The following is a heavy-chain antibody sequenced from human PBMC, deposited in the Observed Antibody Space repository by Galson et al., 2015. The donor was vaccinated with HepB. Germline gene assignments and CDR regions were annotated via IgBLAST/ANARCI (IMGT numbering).Heavy chain of an antibody. CDR3: ARSGYSYGYANDY. J-gene: IGHJ4*02. CDR2: ISSSSSYT. CDR1: GFTFSDYY. V-gene: IGHV3-11*06. D-gene: IGHD5-18*01. Sequence: SLRLSCAASGFTFSDYYMCWIRQAPGKGLEWVSYISSSSSYTNYADSVKGRFTISRDNAKNSLYLQMNSLRAEDTAVYYCARSGYSYGYANDYWGQGTLVTVSS.